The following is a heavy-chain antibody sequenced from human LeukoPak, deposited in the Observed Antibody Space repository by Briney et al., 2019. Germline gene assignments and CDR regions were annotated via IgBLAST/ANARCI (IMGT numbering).Heavy chain of an antibody. CDR1: GYTFTGYY. V-gene: IGHV1-2*02. CDR2: INPNSGGT. J-gene: IGHJ1*01. D-gene: IGHD6-19*01. CDR3: AREHVGPNSSGWYGYFQH. Sequence: ASVKVSCKASGYTFTGYYMHWVRQAPGQGLEWMGWINPNSGGTNYAQKFQGRVTMTRDTSISTAYMELSRLRSDDTAVYYCAREHVGPNSSGWYGYFQHWGQGTLVTVSS.